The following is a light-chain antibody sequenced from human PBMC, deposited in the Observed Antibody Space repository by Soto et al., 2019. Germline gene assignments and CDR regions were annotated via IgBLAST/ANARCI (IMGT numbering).Light chain of an antibody. V-gene: IGKV3-15*01. CDR2: GAS. J-gene: IGKJ5*01. Sequence: EIMMTQSTATLSVSPGARATLSCRASQNVRSNLSWYQQKPRQAHTLVIYGASTTATGIPARFSRSGSGAELTLTISSLQSEDFAVYYCQQYNNWPPITFGQGTRLEI. CDR1: QNVRSN. CDR3: QQYNNWPPIT.